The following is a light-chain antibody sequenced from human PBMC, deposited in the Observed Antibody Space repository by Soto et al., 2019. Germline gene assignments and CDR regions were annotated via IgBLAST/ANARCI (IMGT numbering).Light chain of an antibody. CDR2: GAS. J-gene: IGKJ1*01. V-gene: IGKV3-15*01. CDR1: HSVSSD. CDR3: QQYNNWPRT. Sequence: EIAMTQSPATLSVSPGERATLSCRASHSVSSDLAWYHQKPGQAPRLLIYGASTRATGIPARFSGSGSGTEFTLTINSLQSEDFAVYYCQQYNNWPRTFGQGTKVDIK.